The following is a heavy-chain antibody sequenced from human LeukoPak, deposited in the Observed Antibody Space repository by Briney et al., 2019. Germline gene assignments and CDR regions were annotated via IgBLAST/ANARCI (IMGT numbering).Heavy chain of an antibody. Sequence: PGGSVRLSCAASGFIVSSNYMNWVRQAPGEWLEWVAVIYTGGTTYYAESLKGRCTISRDITKNTLYLQMNSLRADDTAVYYCARDVGGNFDFDNWGPGTLVTVSS. CDR3: ARDVGGNFDFDN. CDR2: IYTGGTT. J-gene: IGHJ4*02. CDR1: GFIVSSNY. V-gene: IGHV3-53*01. D-gene: IGHD4-23*01.